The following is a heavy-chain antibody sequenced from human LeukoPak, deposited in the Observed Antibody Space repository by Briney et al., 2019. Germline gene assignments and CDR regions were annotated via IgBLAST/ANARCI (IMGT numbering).Heavy chain of an antibody. V-gene: IGHV3-74*03. CDR3: ARIGRHGSGSYPVDY. J-gene: IGHJ4*02. Sequence: TGGSLRLSCAASGFAFSSDWMHWVRQAPGKGLVWVSRINSDGSSTTYADSVKGRFTISRDNAKNTLYLQMNSLRAEDTAVYYCARIGRHGSGSYPVDYWGQGTLVTVSS. D-gene: IGHD3-10*01. CDR2: INSDGSST. CDR1: GFAFSSDW.